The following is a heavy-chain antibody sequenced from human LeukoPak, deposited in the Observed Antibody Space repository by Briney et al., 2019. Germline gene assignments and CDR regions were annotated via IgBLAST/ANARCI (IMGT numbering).Heavy chain of an antibody. CDR1: GYTFSDYT. CDR2: ISSGGSVM. Sequence: GGSLRLSCGASGYTFSDYTMNWVRQAPGKGPEWISYISSGGSVMHYADSVKGRFTISRDNVENSLYLQMNSLRVEDTAVYYCTRDLEYWGQGVRSPSPQ. CDR3: TRDLEY. V-gene: IGHV3-48*01. J-gene: IGHJ4*02.